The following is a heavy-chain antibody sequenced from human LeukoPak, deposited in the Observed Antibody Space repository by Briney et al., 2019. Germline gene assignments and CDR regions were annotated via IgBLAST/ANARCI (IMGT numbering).Heavy chain of an antibody. V-gene: IGHV7-4-1*02. CDR2: INTNTGNP. J-gene: IGHJ6*03. D-gene: IGHD3-22*01. CDR1: GYTFTSYA. CDR3: ARVPYDSGRRYYYMDV. Sequence: ASVKVSCKASGYTFTSYAMNWARQAPGQGLEWMGWINTNTGNPTYAQGFAGRFVFSLDTSVSTAYLQISSLKAEDTAVYYCARVPYDSGRRYYYMDVWGKGTTVTVSS.